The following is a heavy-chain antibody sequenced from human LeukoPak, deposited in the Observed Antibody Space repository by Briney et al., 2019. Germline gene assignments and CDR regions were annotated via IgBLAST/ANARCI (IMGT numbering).Heavy chain of an antibody. V-gene: IGHV1-18*03. CDR3: ARGFYFAFDI. D-gene: IGHD1-26*01. CDR2: ISVYNGNT. Sequence: GASVKVSCKASGYTFTSYGISWVRQAPGQGLEGMGWISVYNGNTNYAQKLQGRVSMTTDTSTSTAYMELRSLRSDDMAVYYCARGFYFAFDIWGQGTMVTVSS. J-gene: IGHJ3*02. CDR1: GYTFTSYG.